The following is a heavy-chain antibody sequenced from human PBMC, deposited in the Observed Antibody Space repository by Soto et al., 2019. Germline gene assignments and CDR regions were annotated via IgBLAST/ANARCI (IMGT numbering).Heavy chain of an antibody. Sequence: QVQLVQSGAEVKKPGASVKVSCKASGYTFTSYGISWVRQAPGQVLEWRGWISAYNGNTNYDQKLRGRVTMSPDTSTNTAYMELRILRSDDKAVYYCARVISAPAAFDYWGQGTLVTVSS. CDR2: ISAYNGNT. CDR3: ARVISAPAAFDY. V-gene: IGHV1-18*01. J-gene: IGHJ4*02. CDR1: GYTFTSYG. D-gene: IGHD6-13*01.